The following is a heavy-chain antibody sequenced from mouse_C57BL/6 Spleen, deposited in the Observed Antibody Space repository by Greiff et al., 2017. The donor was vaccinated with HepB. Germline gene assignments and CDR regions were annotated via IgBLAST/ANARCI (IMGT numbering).Heavy chain of an antibody. J-gene: IGHJ1*03. Sequence: QVQLKESGPELVKPGASVKISCKASGYTFTAYYINWVKQRPGQGLEWIGWIYPGSGNTKYNEKFKGKATLTVDTSSSTAYMQLSSLTSEDSAVYFCARQIYGSSDWYFDVWGTGTTVTVSS. D-gene: IGHD1-1*01. CDR1: GYTFTAYY. CDR3: ARQIYGSSDWYFDV. CDR2: IYPGSGNT. V-gene: IGHV1-84*01.